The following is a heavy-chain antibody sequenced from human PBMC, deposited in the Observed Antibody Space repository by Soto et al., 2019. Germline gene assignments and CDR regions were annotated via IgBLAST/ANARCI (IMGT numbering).Heavy chain of an antibody. V-gene: IGHV1-46*02. CDR2: IHPSGGGS. CDR1: GYPFNTYY. D-gene: IGHD2-21*02. Sequence: ASVKVSCKSSGYPFNTYYLHWVRQAPGQGLEWMGMIHPSGGGSTYAQKFLGRVTMTMDSSTSTVFMELTSLRSADTAVYYCARGGHIAVVTDSFASRGQGTLVTVSS. CDR3: ARGGHIAVVTDSFAS. J-gene: IGHJ4*02.